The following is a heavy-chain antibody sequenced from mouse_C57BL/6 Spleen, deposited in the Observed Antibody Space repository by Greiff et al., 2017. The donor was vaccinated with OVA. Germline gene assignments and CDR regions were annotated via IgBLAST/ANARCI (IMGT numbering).Heavy chain of an antibody. CDR3: ARYYYGSRDYFDY. D-gene: IGHD1-1*01. Sequence: VQLQQSGAELAKPGASVKLSCKASGYTFTSYWMHWVKQRPGQGLEWIGYINPSSGYTKYNQKFKDKATLTADKSSSTAYMQLSSLTYEDSAVYYCARYYYGSRDYFDYWGQGTTLTVSS. J-gene: IGHJ2*01. CDR2: INPSSGYT. CDR1: GYTFTSYW. V-gene: IGHV1-7*01.